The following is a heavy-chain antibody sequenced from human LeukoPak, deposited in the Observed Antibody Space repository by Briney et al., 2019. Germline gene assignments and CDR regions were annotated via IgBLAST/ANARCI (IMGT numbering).Heavy chain of an antibody. D-gene: IGHD4-17*01. CDR3: ARYGVGYFDY. Sequence: AGGSLRLSCAASGFTFSNYWMSWVRQAPGKGLEWVAHINNDGSETYYVDSVKGRFTISRDNAKNSLYLQMNSLRAEDTAVYYCARYGVGYFDYWGQGTLVTVSS. J-gene: IGHJ4*02. V-gene: IGHV3-7*01. CDR2: INNDGSET. CDR1: GFTFSNYW.